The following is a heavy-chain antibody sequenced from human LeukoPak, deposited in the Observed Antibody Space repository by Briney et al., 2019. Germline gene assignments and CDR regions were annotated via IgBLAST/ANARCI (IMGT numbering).Heavy chain of an antibody. CDR3: ARVPVDNWFDP. D-gene: IGHD2-2*01. V-gene: IGHV4-59*01. CDR1: GGSISSYY. J-gene: IGHJ5*02. Sequence: PSETLSLTCTVSGGSISSYYWSWIWQPPGKGLEWIGYIYYSGSTNYNPSLKSRVTISVDTSKNQFSLKLSSVTAADTAVYYCARVPVDNWFDPWGQGTPVTVSS. CDR2: IYYSGST.